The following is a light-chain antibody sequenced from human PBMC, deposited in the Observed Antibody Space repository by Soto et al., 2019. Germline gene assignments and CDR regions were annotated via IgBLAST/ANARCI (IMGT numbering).Light chain of an antibody. Sequence: QSDLTQPASVSGSPGQSITISCTGTSSDIGTYDYVSWYQQYPGKVPQLIIYDVTNRPSGVSNRFSGSKSGKTASLTISGLQAEDEADYYCTSYTTSATVAIGGGTKLTVL. V-gene: IGLV2-14*03. CDR3: TSYTTSATVA. CDR1: SSDIGTYDY. J-gene: IGLJ2*01. CDR2: DVT.